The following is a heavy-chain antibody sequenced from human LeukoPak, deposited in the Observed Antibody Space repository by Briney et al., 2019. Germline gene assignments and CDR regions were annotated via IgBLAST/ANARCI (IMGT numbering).Heavy chain of an antibody. CDR1: GYTFTSYG. J-gene: IGHJ4*02. D-gene: IGHD3-10*01. Sequence: ASVKVSCKASGYTFTSYGISWVRQAPGQGLEWMGWISAYNGNTNYAQKLQGRVTMTTDTSTSTAYMELRSLRSDDTAVYYCARGSSLSSAMVRGVIDYWGQGTLVTVSS. CDR3: ARGSSLSSAMVRGVIDY. CDR2: ISAYNGNT. V-gene: IGHV1-18*01.